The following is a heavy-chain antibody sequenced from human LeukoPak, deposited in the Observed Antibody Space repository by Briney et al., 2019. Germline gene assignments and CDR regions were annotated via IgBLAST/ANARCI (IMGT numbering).Heavy chain of an antibody. V-gene: IGHV1-2*02. D-gene: IGHD3-10*01. Sequence: ASVKVSCKTSGYTFTGNFMHWVRQAPGQGPEWMGWINPNSGGTNYAQKFQGRVTMTRDTSISTAYMELSRLRSDDTAVYYCARDLNPMVRGVTAIDYWGQGTLVTVSS. CDR3: ARDLNPMVRGVTAIDY. J-gene: IGHJ4*02. CDR1: GYTFTGNF. CDR2: INPNSGGT.